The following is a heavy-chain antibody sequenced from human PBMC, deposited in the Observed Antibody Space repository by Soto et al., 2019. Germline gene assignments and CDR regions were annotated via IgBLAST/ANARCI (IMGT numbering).Heavy chain of an antibody. V-gene: IGHV4-34*01. CDR3: VRRVVPAAIGY. Sequence: QVQLQQWGAGLLKPSETLSLTCAVYGGSFSGYYWSWIRQPPGKGLEWIGEINHSGGTNYSPSLKSRVTISIDTSKNQFSLKLNSVTAADTAVYFCVRRVVPAAIGYWGQGMLVTVSP. CDR2: INHSGGT. J-gene: IGHJ4*02. CDR1: GGSFSGYY. D-gene: IGHD2-2*01.